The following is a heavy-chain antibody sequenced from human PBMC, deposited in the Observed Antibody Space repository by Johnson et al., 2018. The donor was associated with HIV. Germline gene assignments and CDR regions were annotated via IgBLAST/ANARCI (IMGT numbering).Heavy chain of an antibody. CDR3: ARDLRNSGWSNGFDV. CDR2: IYSGGST. V-gene: IGHV3-53*01. J-gene: IGHJ3*01. CDR1: EFTVSGGY. D-gene: IGHD6-19*01. Sequence: VQLVESGGGLIQPGGSLRLSCAASEFTVSGGYMNWVRQAPGKGLEWVSVIYSGGSTYYADSVKGRFTIPRDNSKNTLYLQMNSLGAEDTALYYCARDLRNSGWSNGFDVWGQGTMVTVSS.